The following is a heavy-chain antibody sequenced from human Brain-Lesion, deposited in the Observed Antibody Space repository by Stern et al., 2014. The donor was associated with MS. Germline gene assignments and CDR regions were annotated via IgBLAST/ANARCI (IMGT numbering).Heavy chain of an antibody. V-gene: IGHV4-4*02. D-gene: IGHD6-13*01. J-gene: IGHJ4*02. Sequence: QVQLHESGPGLVKPSGTLSLTCAVSGGSISSSNWWSWVRQSPGKGLEWIGESDHSGSTIYNPSLKSRVTVSVDKSKNRFSLNLSFVTAADTAVYFCARFPASRPHVFDSWGQGTLVTVSS. CDR3: ARFPASRPHVFDS. CDR1: GGSISSSNW. CDR2: SDHSGST.